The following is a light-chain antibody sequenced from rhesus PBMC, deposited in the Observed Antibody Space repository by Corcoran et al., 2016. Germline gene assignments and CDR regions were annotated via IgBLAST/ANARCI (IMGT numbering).Light chain of an antibody. Sequence: QAALTQPRSVSGSPGQSVTISCTGTSSDIRSYNYVSWYQQHPGTAPKLMIFEVNERPSGVSDRFSGSKSGNTASLTISGLQTEDETEYYCASYAGSNSYIFGPGTRRTVL. J-gene: IGLJ1*01. CDR2: EVN. CDR3: ASYAGSNSYI. CDR1: SSDIRSYNY. V-gene: IGLV2-32*02.